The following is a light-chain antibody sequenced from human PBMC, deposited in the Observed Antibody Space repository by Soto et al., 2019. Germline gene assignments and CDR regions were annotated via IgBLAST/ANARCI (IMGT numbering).Light chain of an antibody. CDR3: QQYYSTPYT. CDR1: QSVLHSSHNENY. V-gene: IGKV4-1*01. J-gene: IGKJ2*01. CDR2: WAS. Sequence: DIVMTQSPDSLAVSLGERATINCKSSQSVLHSSHNENYLVWYQQKPGQPPKLLIYWASTRESGVPDRFSGSWSGTDFTLTISSLQAEDVAFYYCQQYYSTPYTFGQGTKLEIK.